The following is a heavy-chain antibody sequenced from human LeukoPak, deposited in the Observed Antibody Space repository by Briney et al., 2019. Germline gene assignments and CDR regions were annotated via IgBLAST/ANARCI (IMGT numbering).Heavy chain of an antibody. CDR1: GYSFTSFW. CDR3: ARQGSGSGFQY. V-gene: IGHV5-51*01. J-gene: IGHJ4*02. D-gene: IGHD3-22*01. Sequence: GESLKISCKGSGYSFTSFWIAWVRQMPGKGLEWMGVIYPGDSDTRYSPSFQGQVTISADKSISTAYLQWSSLKASDTAIYYCARQGSGSGFQYWGQGTLVTVSS. CDR2: IYPGDSDT.